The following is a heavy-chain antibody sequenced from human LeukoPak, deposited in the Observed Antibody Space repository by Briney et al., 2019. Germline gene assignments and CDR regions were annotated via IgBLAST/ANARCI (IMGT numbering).Heavy chain of an antibody. J-gene: IGHJ4*02. V-gene: IGHV4-59*08. Sequence: SETLSLTCTVSGGSMINYYWGWIRQPPGKGLEWIAYIYYSGSTNYNSSLKSRVTISVDTSKNQFSLKLTSVTAADTAVYFCARHPFSSPFDYWGQGTLVTVSS. CDR2: IYYSGST. CDR1: GGSMINYY. CDR3: ARHPFSSPFDY. D-gene: IGHD2/OR15-2a*01.